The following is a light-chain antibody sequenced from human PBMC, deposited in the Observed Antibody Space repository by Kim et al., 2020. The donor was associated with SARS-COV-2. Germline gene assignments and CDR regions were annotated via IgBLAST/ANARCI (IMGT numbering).Light chain of an antibody. CDR2: GAS. V-gene: IGKV3-15*01. Sequence: VSPGERAALSCRASQSVSSNLAWYQQKPGQAPRLLIYGASTRATGIPARFSGSGSGTEFTLTISSLQSEDFAVYYCQQYNNWPLTFGGGTKVDIK. CDR1: QSVSSN. CDR3: QQYNNWPLT. J-gene: IGKJ4*01.